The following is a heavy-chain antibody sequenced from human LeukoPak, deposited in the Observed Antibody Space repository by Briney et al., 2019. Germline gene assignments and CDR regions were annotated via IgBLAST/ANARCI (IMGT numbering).Heavy chain of an antibody. CDR3: ARSSGWGYYYYYMDV. V-gene: IGHV4-34*01. CDR2: INHSGST. Sequence: SETLSLTCAVYGGSFSGYYWSWIRQPPGKGLEWIGEINHSGSTNYNPSLKSRVTISVDTSKNQFSLKLSSVTAADTAVYYCARSSGWGYYYYYMDVWGKGTTVTISS. CDR1: GGSFSGYY. J-gene: IGHJ6*03. D-gene: IGHD6-19*01.